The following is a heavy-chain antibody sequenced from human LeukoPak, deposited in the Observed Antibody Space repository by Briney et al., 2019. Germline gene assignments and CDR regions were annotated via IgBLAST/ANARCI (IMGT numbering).Heavy chain of an antibody. J-gene: IGHJ4*02. V-gene: IGHV3-30-3*01. CDR3: AREDYGGNSNFDY. CDR2: ISYDGSNK. CDR1: GFTFSSHW. D-gene: IGHD4-23*01. Sequence: GGSLRLSCAGSGFTFSSHWIGWVRQAPGKGLEWVAVISYDGSNKYYADSVKGRFTISRDNSKNTLYLQMNSLRAEDTAVYYCAREDYGGNSNFDYWGQGTLVTVSS.